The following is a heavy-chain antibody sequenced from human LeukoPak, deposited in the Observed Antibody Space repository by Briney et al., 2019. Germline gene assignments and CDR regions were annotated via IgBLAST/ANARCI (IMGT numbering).Heavy chain of an antibody. CDR1: GGSISSYC. CDR2: IYYSGNT. D-gene: IGHD6-19*01. V-gene: IGHV4-59*01. J-gene: IGHJ4*02. Sequence: PSQTLSLTCTVSGGSISSYCWSWIRQPPGKGLDWIGSIYYSGNTNYNPSLKSRVTISVDTSKNQFSLRLRSVTAADTAVYYCARAPAKGWYYFDYWGQGTLVTVSS. CDR3: ARAPAKGWYYFDY.